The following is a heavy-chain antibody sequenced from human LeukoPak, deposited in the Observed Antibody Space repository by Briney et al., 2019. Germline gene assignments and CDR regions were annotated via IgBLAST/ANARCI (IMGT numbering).Heavy chain of an antibody. V-gene: IGHV5-51*01. CDR1: GYSFTSYW. Sequence: GVCLKISCKGSGYSFTSYWIGWVRQMPGKGLEWMGIIYPGDSDARYSPSFPGQVTLSADKSISSVYPQWSSLNASDTAMYYWARSHDSDTYYYDSSGYYLFDYWGQGTLVTVSS. J-gene: IGHJ4*02. CDR3: ARSHDSDTYYYDSSGYYLFDY. CDR2: IYPGDSDA. D-gene: IGHD3-22*01.